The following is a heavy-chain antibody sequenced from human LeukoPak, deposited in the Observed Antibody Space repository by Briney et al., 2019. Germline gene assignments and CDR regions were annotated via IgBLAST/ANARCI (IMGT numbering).Heavy chain of an antibody. Sequence: ASVKVSCKASGYTFTGYYMHWVRQAPGQGLEWMGWINPNSGGTNYAQKFQGRVTMTRDTSISTAYMELSRLRSDDTAVYYCARARGGTWFGESLIGYWGQGTLVTVSS. CDR1: GYTFTGYY. CDR3: ARARGGTWFGESLIGY. J-gene: IGHJ4*02. V-gene: IGHV1-2*02. CDR2: INPNSGGT. D-gene: IGHD3-10*01.